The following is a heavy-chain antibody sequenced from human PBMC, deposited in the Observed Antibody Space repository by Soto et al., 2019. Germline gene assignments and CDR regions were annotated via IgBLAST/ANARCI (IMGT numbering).Heavy chain of an antibody. V-gene: IGHV3-30*18. CDR1: GFTFSSYG. D-gene: IGHD3-10*01. J-gene: IGHJ4*02. CDR2: ISYDGSNK. CDR3: AKDRPISELFYIFDY. Sequence: GGSLRLSCAASGFTFSSYGMHWVRQAPGKGLEWVAVISYDGSNKYYADSVKGRFTISRDNSKNTLYLQMNSLRAEDTAVYYCAKDRPISELFYIFDYWGQGTLVTVSS.